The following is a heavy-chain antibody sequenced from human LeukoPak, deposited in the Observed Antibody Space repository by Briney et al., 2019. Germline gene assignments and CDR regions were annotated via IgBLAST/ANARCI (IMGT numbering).Heavy chain of an antibody. Sequence: ASVKVSCKVSVYTLAALSMHWGRQSPGKGLEGMGGFDHEDGETSYAQKFPGRVTMTEDTSTDTAYMELSSMRSEDTAVYYCATTFPAVPAAYLLGYWGQGTLVTVSS. J-gene: IGHJ4*02. CDR3: ATTFPAVPAAYLLGY. V-gene: IGHV1-24*01. CDR1: VYTLAALS. CDR2: FDHEDGET. D-gene: IGHD2-2*01.